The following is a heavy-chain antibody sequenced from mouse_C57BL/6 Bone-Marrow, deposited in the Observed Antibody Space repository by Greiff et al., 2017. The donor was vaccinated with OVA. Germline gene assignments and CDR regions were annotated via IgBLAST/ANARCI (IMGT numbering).Heavy chain of an antibody. CDR2: IYPGSGST. Sequence: QVQLQQPGAELVKPGASVKMSCKASGYTFNSYWITWVKQRPGQGLEWIGDIYPGSGSTNYNEQFNSKATLTVDTSTSTAYMQLSSLTSEDTAIYYCADYYGSSYDYWGQGTTRTVSS. J-gene: IGHJ2*01. CDR3: ADYYGSSYDY. D-gene: IGHD1-1*01. CDR1: GYTFNSYW. V-gene: IGHV1-55*01.